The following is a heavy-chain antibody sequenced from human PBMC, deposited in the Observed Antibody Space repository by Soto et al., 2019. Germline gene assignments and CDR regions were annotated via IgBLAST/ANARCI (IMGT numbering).Heavy chain of an antibody. D-gene: IGHD3-10*01. CDR3: ARRAGGRVRYYYYYYMYV. V-gene: IGHV1-8*01. CDR1: GYTFTSYD. CDR2: MNPNSGNT. J-gene: IGHJ6*03. Sequence: QVQLVQSGAEVKKPGASVKVSCKASGYTFTSYDINWVRQATGQGLAWMGWMNPNSGNTGYAQKFQGRVTMTRNTSISTAYMELSSLRSEDTAVYYCARRAGGRVRYYYYYYMYVWGKGTTVTVSS.